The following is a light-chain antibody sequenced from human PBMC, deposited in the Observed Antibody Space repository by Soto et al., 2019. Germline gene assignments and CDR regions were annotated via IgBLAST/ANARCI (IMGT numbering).Light chain of an antibody. CDR3: QQYDSYPLT. V-gene: IGKV1-5*03. CDR1: QSISSW. Sequence: DIQMTQSPSTLSASVGDRVTITCRASQSISSWLAWYQQRPEKAPKLLIYKASSLEGGVPSRLSGSGSGTEFTLTISGLRPDDFATYYCQQYDSYPLTFGGGTKVEIK. J-gene: IGKJ4*01. CDR2: KAS.